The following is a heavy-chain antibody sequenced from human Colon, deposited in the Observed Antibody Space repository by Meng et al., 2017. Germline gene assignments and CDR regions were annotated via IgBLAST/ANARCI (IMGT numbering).Heavy chain of an antibody. J-gene: IGHJ4*02. D-gene: IGHD3-10*01. CDR3: ARRRGGSGRDC. CDR2: IYHSGST. Sequence: QMPLLWSGPGRCKPSQTRSLTFTVSGGSISSKGSYWDWARQPPGKGLECIGAIYHSGSTSYNPSLQSRVTMFVDTSKNQFSLMLTSVTATDTAVYYCARRRGGSGRDCWGQGTLVTVSS. V-gene: IGHV4-39*01. CDR1: GGSISSKGSY.